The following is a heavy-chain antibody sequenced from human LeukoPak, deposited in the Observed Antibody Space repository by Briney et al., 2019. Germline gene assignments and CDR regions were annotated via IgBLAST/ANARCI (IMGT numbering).Heavy chain of an antibody. CDR1: GYTFTGYY. D-gene: IGHD4-11*01. Sequence: ASVKVSCKASGYTFTGYYMHWVRQAPGQGLEWMGWINPNSGGTNYAQKFQGRVTMTRDTSISTAYMELSRLRSDDTAVYYCARSTVRNLHDAFDIWGQGTMVTVSS. CDR3: ARSTVRNLHDAFDI. J-gene: IGHJ3*02. V-gene: IGHV1-2*02. CDR2: INPNSGGT.